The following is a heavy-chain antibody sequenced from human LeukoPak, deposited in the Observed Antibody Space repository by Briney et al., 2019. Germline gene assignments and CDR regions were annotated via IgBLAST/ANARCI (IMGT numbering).Heavy chain of an antibody. V-gene: IGHV4-59*01. CDR2: IYYSGST. J-gene: IGHJ4*02. D-gene: IGHD2-21*02. Sequence: PSETLSLTCTVSGGSISSYYWSWIRQPPGKGLEWIGYIYYSGSTNYNPSLKSRVTISVDTSKNQFSLKLSSVTAADTAVYYCAREPCGGDCYSGYFDYWGQGTLVTVSS. CDR1: GGSISSYY. CDR3: AREPCGGDCYSGYFDY.